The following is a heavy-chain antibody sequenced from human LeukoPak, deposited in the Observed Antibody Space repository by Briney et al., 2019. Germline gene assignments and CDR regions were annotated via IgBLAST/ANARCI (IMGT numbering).Heavy chain of an antibody. D-gene: IGHD2-8*02. CDR2: IFPSGGEI. Sequence: GSLRLSCAASGFTFSTFAMILVRQPPGKGLEWVSSIFPSGGEIHYADSVRGRFTISRDNSKSTLSLQMNSLRAEDTAIYYCATYRQVLLPFESWGQGTLVTVSS. CDR3: ATYRQVLLPFES. V-gene: IGHV3-23*01. J-gene: IGHJ4*02. CDR1: GFTFSTFA.